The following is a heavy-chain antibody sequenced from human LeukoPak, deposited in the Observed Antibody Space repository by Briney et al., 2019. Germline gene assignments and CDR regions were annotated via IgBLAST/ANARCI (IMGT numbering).Heavy chain of an antibody. CDR1: GGSISNGGYY. Sequence: SETLSLTCTVSGGSISNGGYYWSWVRQHPGKGLEWIGYIYYTGRPTYNPSLKSRLTISVDTSENQFSLNLSSVTAADTAVYYCARSRGYFYPFDYWGQGTLVTVSS. V-gene: IGHV4-31*03. J-gene: IGHJ4*02. CDR3: ARSRGYFYPFDY. CDR2: IYYTGRP. D-gene: IGHD3-22*01.